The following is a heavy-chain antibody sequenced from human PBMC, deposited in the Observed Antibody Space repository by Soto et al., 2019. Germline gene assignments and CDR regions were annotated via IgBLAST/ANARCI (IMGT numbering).Heavy chain of an antibody. Sequence: PSETLSLTCTVSGGSISSYYVSWIRQSAGKGLEWIGRIDTSGTTNYNPSLKSRVTMSVDASKNHFSLNLSSVTAADTAVYYCARGPSGYAYYHGMDVWGQGTTVTVSS. J-gene: IGHJ6*02. CDR1: GGSISSYY. CDR2: IDTSGTT. D-gene: IGHD3-22*01. CDR3: ARGPSGYAYYHGMDV. V-gene: IGHV4-4*07.